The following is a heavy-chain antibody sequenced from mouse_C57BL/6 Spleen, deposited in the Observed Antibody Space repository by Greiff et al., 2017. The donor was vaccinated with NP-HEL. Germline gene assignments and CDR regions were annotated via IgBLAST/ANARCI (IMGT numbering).Heavy chain of an antibody. CDR3: AREYYYGIYHYYFDY. CDR2: INPNYGTT. J-gene: IGHJ2*01. CDR1: GYSFTDYN. V-gene: IGHV1-39*01. D-gene: IGHD2-1*01. Sequence: VHVKQSGPELVKPGASVKISCKASGYSFTDYNMNWVKQSNGKSLEWIGVINPNYGTTSYNQKFKGKATLTVDQSSSTAYMQLNSLTSEDSAVYYCAREYYYGIYHYYFDYWGQGTTLTVSS.